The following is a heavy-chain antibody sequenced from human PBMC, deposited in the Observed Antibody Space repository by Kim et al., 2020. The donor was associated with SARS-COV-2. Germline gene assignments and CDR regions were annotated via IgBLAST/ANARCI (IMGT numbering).Heavy chain of an antibody. D-gene: IGHD7-27*01. CDR2: ISSVGNI. Sequence: GGSLRLSCAPSGFIVSNYAMTWVRQAPGKGLEWVSSISSVGNIYHADSLRGRFTISRDNSKNTLYLQMSSLRADDTAVYYCARGGLGTRGGIDYWGQGTL. CDR1: GFIVSNYA. CDR3: ARGGLGTRGGIDY. J-gene: IGHJ4*02. V-gene: IGHV3-23*01.